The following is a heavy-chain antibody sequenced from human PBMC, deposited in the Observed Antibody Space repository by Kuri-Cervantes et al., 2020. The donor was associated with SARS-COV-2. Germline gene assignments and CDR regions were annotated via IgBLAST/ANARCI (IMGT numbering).Heavy chain of an antibody. J-gene: IGHJ5*02. D-gene: IGHD3-3*01. CDR2: IIPIFGTA. Sequence: KISCNASGGTFSSYAISWVRQAPGQGLEWMGRIIPIFGTANYAQKFQGRVTITTDETTSTAYMELSSLRSEDTAVYYCARTYYDFWSGYYTGGWFDPWGQGTLVTVSS. V-gene: IGHV1-69*05. CDR1: GGTFSSYA. CDR3: ARTYYDFWSGYYTGGWFDP.